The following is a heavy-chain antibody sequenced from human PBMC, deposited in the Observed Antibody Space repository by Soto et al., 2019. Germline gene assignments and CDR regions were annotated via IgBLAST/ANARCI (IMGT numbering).Heavy chain of an antibody. Sequence: GPSVKVSCKASGYTFTGYYMHWVRQAPGQGLEWMGWINPNSGGTNYAQKFQGRVTMTRDTSISTAYMELSRLRSDDTAVYYCARDEGIAAAGLDPWGQGTLVTVSS. CDR1: GYTFTGYY. J-gene: IGHJ5*02. CDR2: INPNSGGT. CDR3: ARDEGIAAAGLDP. V-gene: IGHV1-2*02. D-gene: IGHD6-13*01.